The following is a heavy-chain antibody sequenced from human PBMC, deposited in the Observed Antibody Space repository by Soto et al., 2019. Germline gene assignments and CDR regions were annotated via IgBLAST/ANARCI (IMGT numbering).Heavy chain of an antibody. CDR3: ARRAAVTTNDY. J-gene: IGHJ4*02. CDR2: IKYDGSEK. D-gene: IGHD4-17*01. V-gene: IGHV3-7*01. CDR1: GFRFSDYW. Sequence: GGSLRLSCPASGFRFSDYWMTWVRQAPGKGLEWVANIKYDGSEKSYADSVKGRFTISRDNAKNSLYLQMSSLRGDDTGVYYCARRAAVTTNDYWGQGTLVTVSS.